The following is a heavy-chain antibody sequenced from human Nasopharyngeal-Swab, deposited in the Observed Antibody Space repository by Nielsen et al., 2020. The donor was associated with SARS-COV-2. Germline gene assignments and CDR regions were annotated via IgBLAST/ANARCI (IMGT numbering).Heavy chain of an antibody. CDR3: AREGVSSLPFGDY. Sequence: GESLKISCAASGFTFRIFAMHWLRQAPGKGLEWVAFMSFDGSNKYYADSVEGRFTISRDNSKNTLYLQMNSLRPEDTAVYYCAREGVSSLPFGDYWGRGTLVTVSS. J-gene: IGHJ4*02. CDR2: MSFDGSNK. CDR1: GFTFRIFA. D-gene: IGHD2-8*01. V-gene: IGHV3-30-3*01.